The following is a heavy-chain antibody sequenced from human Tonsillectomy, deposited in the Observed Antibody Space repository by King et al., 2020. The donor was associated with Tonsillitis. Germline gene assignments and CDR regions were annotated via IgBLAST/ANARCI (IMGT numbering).Heavy chain of an antibody. CDR1: GFTFSSYA. J-gene: IGHJ4*02. D-gene: IGHD1-26*01. CDR3: VKDSASVPSLFDY. Sequence: VQLVESGGGLVQPGGSLRLSCSASGFTFSSYAMHWVRQAPGKGLEYVSAISSNGGSTYYADSVKGRFTISRDNSKNTLYLQMSSLRAEDTAVYYCVKDSASVPSLFDYWGQGTLVTVSS. V-gene: IGHV3-64D*06. CDR2: ISSNGGST.